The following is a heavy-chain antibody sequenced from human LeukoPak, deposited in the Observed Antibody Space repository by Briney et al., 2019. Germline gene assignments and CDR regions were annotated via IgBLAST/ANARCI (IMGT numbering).Heavy chain of an antibody. CDR2: IYSGGST. D-gene: IGHD3-22*01. CDR1: EFTVSSNY. Sequence: GGSLRLSCAASEFTVSSNYMSWVRQAPGKGLEWVSVIYSGGSTYYADSVKGRFTISRDNSKNTLYLQMNSLRAEDTAVYYCARSRPSYYDSSGYWTFDYWGQGTLVTVSS. V-gene: IGHV3-53*01. CDR3: ARSRPSYYDSSGYWTFDY. J-gene: IGHJ4*02.